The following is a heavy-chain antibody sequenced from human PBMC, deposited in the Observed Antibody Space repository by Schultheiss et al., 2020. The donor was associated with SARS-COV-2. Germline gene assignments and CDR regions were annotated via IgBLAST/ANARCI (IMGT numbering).Heavy chain of an antibody. CDR2: ISTYNANT. V-gene: IGHV1-18*04. Sequence: ASVKVSCKTSGYTFSNYYMHWVRQAPGQGLEWMGRISTYNANTDFAQKFQGRVTLTADTSTSTAYMELSSLRSEDTAVYYCARGATVTTRPYYYYGMDVWGQGTTVTVSS. J-gene: IGHJ6*02. D-gene: IGHD4-11*01. CDR3: ARGATVTTRPYYYYGMDV. CDR1: GYTFSNYY.